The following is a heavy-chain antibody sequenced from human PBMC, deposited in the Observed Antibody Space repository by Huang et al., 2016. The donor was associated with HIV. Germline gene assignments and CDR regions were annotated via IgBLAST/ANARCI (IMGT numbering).Heavy chain of an antibody. CDR1: GGSISSSSYY. CDR2: IYYGENT. Sequence: LQLQESGPGLVKSSETLSLICTVSGGSISSSSYYWGWIRQPPGKGPEWIGSIYYGENTYYNPPLKSRVTISVDTSKNQFSLKVNSVTAADTAVYYCARHGRVAGHYYNNMDVWGRGTTVTVSS. CDR3: ARHGRVAGHYYNNMDV. J-gene: IGHJ6*02. V-gene: IGHV4-39*01. D-gene: IGHD6-19*01.